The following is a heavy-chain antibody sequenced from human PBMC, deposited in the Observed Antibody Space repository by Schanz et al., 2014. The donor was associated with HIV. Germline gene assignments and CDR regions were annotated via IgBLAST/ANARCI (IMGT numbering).Heavy chain of an antibody. CDR2: IWYDGSST. Sequence: QVQLVESGGGVVQPGRSLRLTCAASGFTFNTYGMHWVRQAPGKGLEWVAVIWYDGSSTYYADSVKGRFTISRDNSKNTLYLQMNSLRAEDTAVYYCAKDGSWEAFDGFEIWGQGTMVTVSP. CDR1: GFTFNTYG. V-gene: IGHV3-30*18. CDR3: AKDGSWEAFDGFEI. D-gene: IGHD1-26*01. J-gene: IGHJ3*02.